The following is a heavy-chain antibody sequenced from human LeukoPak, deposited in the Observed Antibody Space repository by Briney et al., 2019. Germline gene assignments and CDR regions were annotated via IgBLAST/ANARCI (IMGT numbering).Heavy chain of an antibody. D-gene: IGHD2-2*01. J-gene: IGHJ3*02. V-gene: IGHV4-61*02. CDR2: IYTSGST. CDR3: AREPVRSSTSCYWCAFDI. Sequence: SETLSLTCTVSGGSISSGSYYWSWIRQPAGKGLEWIGRIYTSGSTNYNPSLKSRVTISVDTSKNQFSLKLSSVTAADTAVYYCAREPVRSSTSCYWCAFDIWGQGTMVTVSS. CDR1: GGSISSGSYY.